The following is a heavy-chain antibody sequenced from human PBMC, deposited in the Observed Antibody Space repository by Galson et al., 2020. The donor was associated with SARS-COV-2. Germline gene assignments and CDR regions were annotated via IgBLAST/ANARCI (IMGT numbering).Heavy chain of an antibody. CDR2: INPTSGGT. D-gene: IGHD3-9*01. CDR3: ARLRYYDVLTGYIVDV. Sequence: LEWMGWINPTSGGTNYAQKFEGRVTITRDTSITTAYMELSRLRADDTAVYYCARLRYYDVLTGYIVDVWGQGTMVTVSS. V-gene: IGHV1-2*02. J-gene: IGHJ6*02.